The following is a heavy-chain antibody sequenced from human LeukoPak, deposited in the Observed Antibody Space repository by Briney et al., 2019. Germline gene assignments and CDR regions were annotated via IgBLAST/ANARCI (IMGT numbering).Heavy chain of an antibody. CDR1: GFTITPYW. Sequence: GGSLRLSCAASGFTITPYWMGWVRQAPGKGLEWVASINPAGSDKYYIDSVKGRFTISRDNAENSFYLQMNSLRGEDTAVYYCARLTTMVTTFVYWGQGALVTVSS. D-gene: IGHD4/OR15-4a*01. CDR3: ARLTTMVTTFVY. J-gene: IGHJ4*02. V-gene: IGHV3-7*01. CDR2: INPAGSDK.